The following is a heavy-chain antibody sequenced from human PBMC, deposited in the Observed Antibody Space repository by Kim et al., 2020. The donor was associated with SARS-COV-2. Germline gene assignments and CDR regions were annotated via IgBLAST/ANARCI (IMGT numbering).Heavy chain of an antibody. J-gene: IGHJ6*02. V-gene: IGHV1-69*13. D-gene: IGHD6-25*01. CDR1: GGTFSSYA. Sequence: SVKVSCKASGGTFSSYAISWVRQAPGQGLEWMGGIIPIFGTANYAQKFQGRVTITADESTSTAYMELSSLRSEDTAVYYCARDKAETAAYYYYGMDVWGQGTTVTVSS. CDR2: IIPIFGTA. CDR3: ARDKAETAAYYYYGMDV.